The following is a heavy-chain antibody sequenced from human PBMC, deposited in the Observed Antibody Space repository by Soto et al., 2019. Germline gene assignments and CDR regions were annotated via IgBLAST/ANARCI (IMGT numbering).Heavy chain of an antibody. CDR3: ARAPLRRLGIGANQAFDY. V-gene: IGHV1-69*02. CDR2: IIPILGIA. D-gene: IGHD3-10*01. J-gene: IGHJ4*02. Sequence: SVKVSCKASGGTFSSYTISWVRQAPGQGLEWMGRIIPILGIANYAQKFQGRVTITADKSTSTAYMELSSLRSEDTAVYYCARAPLRRLGIGANQAFDYWGQGTLVTVSS. CDR1: GGTFSSYT.